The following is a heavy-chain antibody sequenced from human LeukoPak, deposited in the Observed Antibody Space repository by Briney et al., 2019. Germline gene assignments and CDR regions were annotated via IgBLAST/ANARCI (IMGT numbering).Heavy chain of an antibody. Sequence: SETLSLTCTVSGDSVSNGNYYWSWLRQPPGRALEWIGYIYYTGNTYYNPSLEGRVTISVDTSKNHFSVKLSSVTAADTAVYYCARSQNYYGSGDYWSQGTLVTVSS. D-gene: IGHD3-10*01. CDR3: ARSQNYYGSGDY. CDR2: IYYTGNT. V-gene: IGHV4-61*03. CDR1: GDSVSNGNYY. J-gene: IGHJ4*02.